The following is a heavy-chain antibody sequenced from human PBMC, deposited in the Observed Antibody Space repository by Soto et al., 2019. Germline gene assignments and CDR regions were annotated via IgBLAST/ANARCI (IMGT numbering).Heavy chain of an antibody. CDR3: SRPFDTSNWYDF. D-gene: IGHD2-2*01. CDR2: IYPEDSDT. V-gene: IGHV5-51*01. J-gene: IGHJ5*01. Sequence: PGESLKISCKASGYSFTSYWIGWVRQMPGKGLELMGIIYPEDSDTRYSPSFRGQVTISADKSISTAYLQWSSLRASDTAMYYCSRPFDTSNWYDFWCQGPLVSLSS. CDR1: GYSFTSYW.